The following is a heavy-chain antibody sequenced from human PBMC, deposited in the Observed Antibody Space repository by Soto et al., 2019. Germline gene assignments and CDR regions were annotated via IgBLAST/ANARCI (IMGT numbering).Heavy chain of an antibody. CDR2: ISAYNGNT. J-gene: IGHJ4*02. CDR1: GYTFTSYG. V-gene: IGHV1-18*01. Sequence: ASVKVSCKASGYTFTSYGISWVRQAPGQGLEWMGWISAYNGNTNYAQKLQGRVTMTTDTSTSTAYMELRSLRSDDTAVYYCARGTFDGSGYYQRWYFDYWGQGTLVTVSS. D-gene: IGHD3-22*01. CDR3: ARGTFDGSGYYQRWYFDY.